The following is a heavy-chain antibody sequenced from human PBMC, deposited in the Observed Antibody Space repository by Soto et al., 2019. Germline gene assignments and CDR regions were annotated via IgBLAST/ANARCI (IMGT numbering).Heavy chain of an antibody. D-gene: IGHD3-22*01. V-gene: IGHV3-23*01. Sequence: GGSLRLSCAASGFTFSSYAMSWVRQAPGKGLEWVSAISGSGGTTYYADSVKGRFTVSRDTSKKTLYLQMNSLRAEDTAVYFCAKIGRYYYDSSGYFDYWGQGTLVTVSS. J-gene: IGHJ4*02. CDR1: GFTFSSYA. CDR3: AKIGRYYYDSSGYFDY. CDR2: ISGSGGTT.